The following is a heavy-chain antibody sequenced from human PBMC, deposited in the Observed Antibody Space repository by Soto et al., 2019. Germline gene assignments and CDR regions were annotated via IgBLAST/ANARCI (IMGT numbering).Heavy chain of an antibody. D-gene: IGHD6-13*01. J-gene: IGHJ4*02. Sequence: PSETLSLTCTVSGASINSGGYYWSWIRQLPGKGLEWIGYIYFSGSTYYNPSLESRVTISLDTSQNQFSLKVNSMTAADTAVYYCARYRREAVAGYTLDNWGQGILVTVSS. V-gene: IGHV4-31*03. CDR1: GASINSGGYY. CDR3: ARYRREAVAGYTLDN. CDR2: IYFSGST.